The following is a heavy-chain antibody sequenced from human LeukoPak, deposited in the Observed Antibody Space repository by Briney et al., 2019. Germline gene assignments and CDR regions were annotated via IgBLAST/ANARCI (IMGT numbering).Heavy chain of an antibody. D-gene: IGHD4-17*01. V-gene: IGHV4-34*01. Sequence: SETLSLTCAVYGGSFSSYYWTWIRQPPGKGLEWIGEINHSGSTNYNPSLKSRVTISVDTSKNQFSLKLSSVTAADTAVYYCARHRRVTSRYYYYMDVWGKGTTVTISS. J-gene: IGHJ6*03. CDR2: INHSGST. CDR1: GGSFSSYY. CDR3: ARHRRVTSRYYYYMDV.